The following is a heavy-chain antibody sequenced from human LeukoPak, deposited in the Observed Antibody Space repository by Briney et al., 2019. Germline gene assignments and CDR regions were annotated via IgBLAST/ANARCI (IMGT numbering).Heavy chain of an antibody. CDR1: GGTFNSYA. Sequence: ASVKVSCKASGGTFNSYAISWVRQAPGQGLEWMGGIIPIFGTANYAQKFQGRVTITTDESTSTAYMELSSLRSEDTAVYYCASSPPSTPGAFDIWGQGTMVTVSS. CDR3: ASSPPSTPGAFDI. J-gene: IGHJ3*02. D-gene: IGHD3-3*02. V-gene: IGHV1-69*05. CDR2: IIPIFGTA.